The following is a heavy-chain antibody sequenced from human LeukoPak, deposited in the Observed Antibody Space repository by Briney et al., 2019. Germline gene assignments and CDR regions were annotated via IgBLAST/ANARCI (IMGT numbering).Heavy chain of an antibody. V-gene: IGHV3-30*04. D-gene: IGHD4-11*01. CDR2: ISHDGSYK. CDR3: AGGTTVTWKPTDF. Sequence: GRSLRLSCVASEFTFIHYAMHWVRQAPGKGLEGVAVISHDGSYKHYADSVRGRFTISRDNSKNTLYLQMNSLGARTPAVYYCAGGTTVTWKPTDFWGQGTLVTVSS. J-gene: IGHJ4*02. CDR1: EFTFIHYA.